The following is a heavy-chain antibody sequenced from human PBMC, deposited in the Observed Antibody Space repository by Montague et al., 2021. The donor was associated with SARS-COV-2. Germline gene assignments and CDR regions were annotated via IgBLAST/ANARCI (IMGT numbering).Heavy chain of an antibody. V-gene: IGHV4-31*03. J-gene: IGHJ3*02. CDR3: ARAGTITMIVVVIDAFDI. D-gene: IGHD3-22*01. Sequence: TLSLTCTVSGGSISSGGYYWSWIRRHPGNGLEWIGYIYYSGSTYYNPSLKSRVTISVDTSKNQFSLKLSSVTAADTAVYYCARAGTITMIVVVIDAFDIWGQGTMVTVSS. CDR1: GGSISSGGYY. CDR2: IYYSGST.